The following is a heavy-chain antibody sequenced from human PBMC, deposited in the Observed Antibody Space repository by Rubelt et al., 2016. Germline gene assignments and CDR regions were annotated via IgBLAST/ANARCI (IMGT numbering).Heavy chain of an antibody. Sequence: EVQLVESGGGLVQPGGSLRLSCEASGFTFSSYNMNWVRQAPGKGLEWVSSISFSSSPISYADSVKGRFTISRDNAKNLLYRQMNSLRPEDTAIDYCAREPADYWGQGTLVTVSS. V-gene: IGHV3-48*04. CDR1: GFTFSSYN. J-gene: IGHJ4*02. CDR2: ISFSSSPI. CDR3: AREPADY.